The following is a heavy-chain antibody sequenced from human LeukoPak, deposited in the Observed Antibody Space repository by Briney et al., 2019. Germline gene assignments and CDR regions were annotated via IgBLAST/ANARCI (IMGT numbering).Heavy chain of an antibody. D-gene: IGHD2-15*01. CDR1: GGSFSGYY. CDR2: INHSGST. Sequence: PSETLSLTCAVYGGSFSGYYWSWIRQPPGKGLEWIGEINHSGSTNYNPSLKSRVTISVDTSKNQFSLKLSSVTAADTAVYYCARGASDIVVVVAARRWDWFDPWGQGTLVTVSS. CDR3: ARGASDIVVVVAARRWDWFDP. V-gene: IGHV4-34*01. J-gene: IGHJ5*02.